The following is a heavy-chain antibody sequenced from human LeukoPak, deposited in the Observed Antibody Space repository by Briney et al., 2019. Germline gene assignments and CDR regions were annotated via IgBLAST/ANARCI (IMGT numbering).Heavy chain of an antibody. D-gene: IGHD3-10*01. V-gene: IGHV3-74*01. CDR3: ARGPGGFGDYRYYYYMDV. CDR2: INSDGSST. CDR1: GFTFSSYW. Sequence: GGSLRLSCAAYGFTFSSYWMHWVRQAPGKGLVWVSRINSDGSSTRYADSVKGRFTISRDNTKNTLYLQMNSLRAEDTAVYYCARGPGGFGDYRYYYYMDVWGKGTTVTVSS. J-gene: IGHJ6*03.